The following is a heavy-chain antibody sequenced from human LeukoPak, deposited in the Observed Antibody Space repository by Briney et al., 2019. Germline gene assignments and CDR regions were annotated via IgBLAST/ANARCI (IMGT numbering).Heavy chain of an antibody. D-gene: IGHD3-22*01. CDR2: IYYSGST. Sequence: SETLSLTCTVSGGSISLYYWSWIRQPPGKGLEWIGYIYYSGSTNYNPSLKSRVTISVDTSKNQFSLKLSSVTAADTAVYYCARTAYYYDSSGYYLGEFDYWGQGTLVTVSS. CDR1: GGSISLYY. V-gene: IGHV4-59*01. J-gene: IGHJ4*02. CDR3: ARTAYYYDSSGYYLGEFDY.